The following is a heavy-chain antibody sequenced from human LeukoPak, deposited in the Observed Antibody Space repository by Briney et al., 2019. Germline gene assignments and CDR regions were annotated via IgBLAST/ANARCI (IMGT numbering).Heavy chain of an antibody. D-gene: IGHD3-10*01. J-gene: IGHJ3*01. CDR3: ARRVRGVDDAFDV. V-gene: IGHV4-4*02. Sequence: RPSETLSLTCAVSGGSISSSNWWSWIRQPPGKGLEWLGEINHSGSINYNPSLKSRFIVSVDTSKNQFSLKLSSVTAADTAVYYCARRVRGVDDAFDVWGQGTMVTVSS. CDR2: INHSGSI. CDR1: GGSISSSNW.